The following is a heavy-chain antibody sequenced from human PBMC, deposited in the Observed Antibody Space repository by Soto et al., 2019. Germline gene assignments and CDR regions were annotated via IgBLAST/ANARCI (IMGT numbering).Heavy chain of an antibody. CDR3: ARSSTSWLGWFDP. V-gene: IGHV4-31*03. D-gene: IGHD2-2*01. J-gene: IGHJ5*02. Sequence: PSETLSLTCTVSGGSISSGGYYWSWIRQHPGKGLEWIGYIYYSGSTYYNPSLKSRVTISVDTSKNQFSLKLSSVTAADTAVYYCARSSTSWLGWFDPWGQGTLVTVSS. CDR2: IYYSGST. CDR1: GGSISSGGYY.